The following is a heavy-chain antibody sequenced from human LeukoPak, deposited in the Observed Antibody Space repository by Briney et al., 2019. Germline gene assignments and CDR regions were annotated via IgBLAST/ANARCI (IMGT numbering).Heavy chain of an antibody. Sequence: WASVKVSCKASGYTFTSYGISWVRQAPGQGLEWMGWISAYNGNTNYAQKFQERVTITRDTSTSTAYMELSSLRSEDTAVYYCAVVKYGGSEFDYWGQGTLVTVSS. J-gene: IGHJ4*02. D-gene: IGHD4-23*01. CDR3: AVVKYGGSEFDY. CDR1: GYTFTSYG. CDR2: ISAYNGNT. V-gene: IGHV1-18*01.